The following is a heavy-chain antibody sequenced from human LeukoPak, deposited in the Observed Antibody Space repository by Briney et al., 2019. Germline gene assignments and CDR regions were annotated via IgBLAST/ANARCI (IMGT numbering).Heavy chain of an antibody. CDR2: INWNGDST. J-gene: IGHJ4*02. CDR3: ARDRYYDNNEFLDY. V-gene: IGHV3-20*04. D-gene: IGHD3-22*01. Sequence: GGSLRLSCAASGFTFDYYGMTWARQAPGKGLEWVAGINWNGDSTDYAESVKGRFTISRDNAKSSLYLQMNSLRAEDTALYYCARDRYYDNNEFLDYWGQGTLVTVSS. CDR1: GFTFDYYG.